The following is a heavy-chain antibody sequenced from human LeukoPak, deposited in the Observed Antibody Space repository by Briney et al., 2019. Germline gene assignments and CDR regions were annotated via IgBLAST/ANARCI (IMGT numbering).Heavy chain of an antibody. CDR3: ARESDYVWGSYRSYYFDY. CDR2: IYSGGST. V-gene: IGHV3-53*01. J-gene: IGHJ4*02. CDR1: GFTVSRNY. Sequence: GGSLRLSCAASGFTVSRNYMSWVRQAPGKGLEWVSVIYSGGSTYYADSVKSRFTISRDNSKNTLYLQMNSLRAEDTAVYYCARESDYVWGSYRSYYFDYWGQGTLVTVSS. D-gene: IGHD3-16*02.